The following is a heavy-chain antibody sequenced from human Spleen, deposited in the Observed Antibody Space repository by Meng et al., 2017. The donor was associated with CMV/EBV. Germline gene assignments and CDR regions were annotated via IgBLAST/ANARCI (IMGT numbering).Heavy chain of an antibody. CDR2: IDHSGTT. CDR1: GGSITSSDYY. D-gene: IGHD3-22*01. Sequence: SETLSLTCTVSGGSITSSDYYWNWIRQPPGKGLEWIGYIDHSGTTHNNPSLQSRVTISVDTSKNQFSLKLSSVTAADTAVYYCAIHYYDSSGYPPFDYWGQGTLVTVSS. V-gene: IGHV4-30-4*08. J-gene: IGHJ4*02. CDR3: AIHYYDSSGYPPFDY.